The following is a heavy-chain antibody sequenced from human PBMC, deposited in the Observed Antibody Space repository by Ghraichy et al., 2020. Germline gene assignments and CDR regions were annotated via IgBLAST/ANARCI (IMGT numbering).Heavy chain of an antibody. CDR3: AKAGCSSTSCLESFDP. Sequence: GGSLRLSCAASGFTFSSYAMSWVRQAPGKGLELVSAISGSGGSTYYADSVKGRFTISRDNSKNTLYLQMNSLRAEDTAVYYCAKAGCSSTSCLESFDPWGQGTLVTVSS. J-gene: IGHJ5*02. CDR2: ISGSGGST. CDR1: GFTFSSYA. V-gene: IGHV3-23*01. D-gene: IGHD2-2*01.